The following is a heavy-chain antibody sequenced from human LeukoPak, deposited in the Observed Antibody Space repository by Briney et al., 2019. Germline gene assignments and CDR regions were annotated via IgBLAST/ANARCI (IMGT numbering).Heavy chain of an antibody. CDR2: IYPGDSDT. CDR3: ARHLGYCSSTSCPRAWFDP. D-gene: IGHD2-2*01. J-gene: IGHJ5*02. CDR1: GYSFTSYW. V-gene: IGHV5-51*01. Sequence: RGESLKISCKGSGYSFTSYWIGWVRQMPGKGLEWMGIIYPGDSDTRYSPSFQGQVTISADKSISTAYLQWSSLKASDTAMYYCARHLGYCSSTSCPRAWFDPWGQGTLVTVSS.